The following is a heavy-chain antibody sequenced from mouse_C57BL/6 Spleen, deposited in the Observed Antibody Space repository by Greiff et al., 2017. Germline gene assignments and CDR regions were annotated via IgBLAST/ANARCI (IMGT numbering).Heavy chain of an antibody. CDR3: ARKESNYEGGMAMDY. CDR2: IWSGGST. D-gene: IGHD2-5*01. Sequence: VMLVESGPGLVQPSQSLSITCTVSGFSLTSYGVHWVRQSPGKGLEWLGVIWSGGSTDYNAAFISRLSISKDNSKSQVFFKMNSLQADDTAIYYCARKESNYEGGMAMDYWGQGTSVTVSS. CDR1: GFSLTSYG. V-gene: IGHV2-2*01. J-gene: IGHJ4*01.